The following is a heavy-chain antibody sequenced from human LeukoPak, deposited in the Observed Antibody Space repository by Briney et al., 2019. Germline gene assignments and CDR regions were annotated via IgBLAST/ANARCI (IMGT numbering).Heavy chain of an antibody. CDR2: ISSSSSYI. Sequence: GGSLRLSCAASGFTFSSYSMNWVRQAPGKGLEWVSYISSSSSYIYYADSVKGRFTISRDNAKNSLYLQMNNLRAEDTAVYYCARELNWGHAFEIWGQGTMVTVSS. CDR1: GFTFSSYS. D-gene: IGHD7-27*01. CDR3: ARELNWGHAFEI. J-gene: IGHJ3*02. V-gene: IGHV3-21*01.